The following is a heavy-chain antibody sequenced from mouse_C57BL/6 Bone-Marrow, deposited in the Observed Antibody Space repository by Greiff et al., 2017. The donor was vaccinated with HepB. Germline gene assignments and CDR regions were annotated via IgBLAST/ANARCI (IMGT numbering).Heavy chain of an antibody. Sequence: EVNVVESVGGLVQPKGSLKLSCAASGFSFNTYAMNWVRQAPGKGLEWVARIRSKSNNYATYYADSVKDRFTISRDDSESMLYLQMNNLKTEDTAMYYCVRWGGYFDYWGQGTTLTVSS. V-gene: IGHV10-1*01. CDR3: VRWGGYFDY. CDR1: GFSFNTYA. CDR2: IRSKSNNYAT. J-gene: IGHJ2*01.